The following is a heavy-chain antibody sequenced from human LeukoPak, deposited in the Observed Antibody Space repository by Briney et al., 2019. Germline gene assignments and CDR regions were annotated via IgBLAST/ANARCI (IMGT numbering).Heavy chain of an antibody. J-gene: IGHJ4*02. CDR3: ARESVYYYDSSGSNAFDF. CDR1: GGSISSYY. CDR2: ISYSGST. D-gene: IGHD3-22*01. V-gene: IGHV4-59*06. Sequence: SETLSLTCTVSGGSISSYYWSWIRQHPGKGLEWIGYISYSGSTYYTPSLKSRVRISVDTSKNQFSLKLNSVTGADTAVYYCARESVYYYDSSGSNAFDFWGQGTLVTVSS.